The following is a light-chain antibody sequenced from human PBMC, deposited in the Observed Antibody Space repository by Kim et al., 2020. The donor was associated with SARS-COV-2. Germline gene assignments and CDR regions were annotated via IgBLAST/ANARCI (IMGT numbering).Light chain of an antibody. V-gene: IGKV1-5*01. CDR3: QQYNGYSGT. CDR2: DAS. J-gene: IGKJ1*01. CDR1: QNIGRR. Sequence: ASVGDRVTITCRASQNIGRRLAWYQQKARKAPKLLIYDASSLESGVPSSFSGSGSGTEFTLSVSSLQPDDFATYYCQQYNGYSGTFGQGTKVDIK.